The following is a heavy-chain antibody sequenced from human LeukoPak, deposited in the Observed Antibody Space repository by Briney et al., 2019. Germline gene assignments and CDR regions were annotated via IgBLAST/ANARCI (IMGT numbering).Heavy chain of an antibody. Sequence: GGSLRLSCTVSGFTFSSYWMSWVRQAPGKGLEWVAVISYDGSNKYYADSVKGRFTISRDNSKNTLYLQMNSLRAEDTAVYYCAKGPYGDSPFDYWGQGTLVTVSS. V-gene: IGHV3-30*18. D-gene: IGHD4-17*01. J-gene: IGHJ4*02. CDR3: AKGPYGDSPFDY. CDR2: ISYDGSNK. CDR1: GFTFSSYW.